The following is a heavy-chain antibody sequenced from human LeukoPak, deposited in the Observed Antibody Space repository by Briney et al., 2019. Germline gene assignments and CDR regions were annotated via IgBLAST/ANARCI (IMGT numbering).Heavy chain of an antibody. D-gene: IGHD3-16*01. J-gene: IGHJ4*02. CDR2: IYYSGST. Sequence: SETLSLTCTVSGGSISSYYWSWIRQPPGKGLEWIGYIYYSGSTKYNPSLKSRVTISVDTPKNQFSLKLSPVTAADTAVYYCARTWGFFDYWGQGTLVTVSS. CDR3: ARTWGFFDY. V-gene: IGHV4-59*01. CDR1: GGSISSYY.